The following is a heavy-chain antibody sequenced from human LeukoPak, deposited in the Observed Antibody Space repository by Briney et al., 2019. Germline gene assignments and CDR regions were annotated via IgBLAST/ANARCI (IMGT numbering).Heavy chain of an antibody. D-gene: IGHD5-12*01. CDR3: ARDGYSGLNWFDP. CDR2: IYHSGGT. V-gene: IGHV4-39*07. CDR1: GGSISPSSDY. J-gene: IGHJ5*02. Sequence: PSETLSLTCTVSGGSISPSSDYWGWIRQPPGKGLEWIASIYHSGGTYYNPSLKSRVTISVDTSKNQFSLKLSSVTAADTAVYYCARDGYSGLNWFDPWGQGTLVTVSS.